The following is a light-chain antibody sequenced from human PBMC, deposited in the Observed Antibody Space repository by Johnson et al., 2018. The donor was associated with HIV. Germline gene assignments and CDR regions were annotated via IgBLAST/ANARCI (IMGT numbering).Light chain of an antibody. CDR2: ENN. CDR3: GTWDSSLSAGV. CDR1: SSDMGNYA. Sequence: QSVLTQPPSVSAAPGQKVTISCSGSSSDMGNYAVSWYQQLPGTAPKLLIYENNKRPSGIPDRFSGSKSGASATLGITGLQTGDEADYYCGTWDSSLSAGVFGTGTTVTVL. V-gene: IGLV1-51*02. J-gene: IGLJ1*01.